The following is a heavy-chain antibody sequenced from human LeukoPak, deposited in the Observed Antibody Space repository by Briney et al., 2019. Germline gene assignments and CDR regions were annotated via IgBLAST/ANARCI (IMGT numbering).Heavy chain of an antibody. V-gene: IGHV3-30*02. CDR3: AKAAPGYGHPIDY. J-gene: IGHJ4*02. CDR1: GFTFSSYG. Sequence: GGSLRLSCGASGFTFSSYGMHWVRQAQSKGLEWVAFTRYDGSHKDYADSVKGRFTISRDNSKNTLYLEMNSLRDEDTAVYYCAKAAPGYGHPIDYWGQGILVTVSS. D-gene: IGHD2-15*01. CDR2: TRYDGSHK.